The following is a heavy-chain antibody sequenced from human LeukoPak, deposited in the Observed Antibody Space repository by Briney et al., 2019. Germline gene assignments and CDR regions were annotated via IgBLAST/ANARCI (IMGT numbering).Heavy chain of an antibody. J-gene: IGHJ4*02. CDR1: GYTFTSYY. D-gene: IGHD4-23*01. Sequence: ASVKVSCKAFGYTFTSYYMHWVRQAPGQGLEWMGIINPSGGSTSYAQKFQGRVTMTRDTSTSTVYMELSSLRSEDTAVYYCARVGGNSVLQYYFDYWGQGTLVTVSS. CDR3: ARVGGNSVLQYYFDY. V-gene: IGHV1-46*01. CDR2: INPSGGST.